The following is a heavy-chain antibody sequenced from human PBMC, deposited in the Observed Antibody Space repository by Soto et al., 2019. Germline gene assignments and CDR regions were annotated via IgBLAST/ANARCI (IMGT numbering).Heavy chain of an antibody. V-gene: IGHV3-23*01. Sequence: LSLTCAASGFTFSSYAMSWVRQAPGKGLEWVSAISGSGGSTYYADSVKGRFTISRDNSKNTLYLQMNSLRAEDTAVYYCAKLRAATSLSAFDYWGQGTLVTVSS. CDR3: AKLRAATSLSAFDY. CDR2: ISGSGGST. CDR1: GFTFSSYA. J-gene: IGHJ4*02. D-gene: IGHD6-25*01.